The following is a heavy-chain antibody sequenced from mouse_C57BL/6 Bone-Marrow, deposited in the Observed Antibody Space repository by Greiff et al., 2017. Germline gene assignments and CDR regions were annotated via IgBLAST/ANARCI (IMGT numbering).Heavy chain of an antibody. CDR3: ARWSFAY. V-gene: IGHV1-52*01. Sequence: VQLQQPGAELVRPGSSVTLSCTASGYTFPSYWMPWVKQRPIQGLDWIGNIDPSDSETHYNQKVKDKATFTVDKSSSTAYMQLSSLTSEDSAVYYCARWSFAYGGQGTLVTVSA. CDR1: GYTFPSYW. CDR2: IDPSDSET. J-gene: IGHJ3*01.